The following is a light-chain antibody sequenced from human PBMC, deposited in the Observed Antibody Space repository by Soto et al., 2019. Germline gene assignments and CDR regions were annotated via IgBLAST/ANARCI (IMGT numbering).Light chain of an antibody. CDR2: DAS. Sequence: DIQMTQSPSSLSASVGDRVTITCQASQDIKNYLNWYQQKSGKAPKLLIYDASNLETGVPSRFSGSGSGTDFTFTISSLQPEDIATYYCQQYDNLPITFGQGTRLEIK. J-gene: IGKJ5*01. V-gene: IGKV1-33*01. CDR3: QQYDNLPIT. CDR1: QDIKNY.